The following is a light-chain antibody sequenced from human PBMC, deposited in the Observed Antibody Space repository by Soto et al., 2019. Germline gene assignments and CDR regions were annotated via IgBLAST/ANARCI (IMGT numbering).Light chain of an antibody. V-gene: IGKV3-20*01. Sequence: EIVLTQSPGTLSLSPGERATLSCRASQSVSSSFLAWYQQKPGQAPRLLIYGASSRATGIPDRFSGSGSGTDFTLIISRLEPEDFAVYYCQQYGSSRSMYTFGQGTKLEIK. J-gene: IGKJ2*01. CDR1: QSVSSSF. CDR2: GAS. CDR3: QQYGSSRSMYT.